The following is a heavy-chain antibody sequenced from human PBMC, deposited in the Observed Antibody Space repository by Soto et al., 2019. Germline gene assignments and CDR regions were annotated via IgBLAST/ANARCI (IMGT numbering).Heavy chain of an antibody. D-gene: IGHD6-13*01. CDR2: INPSGGST. CDR3: ARDFGQQPHYGMDV. CDR1: GYTFTSYY. V-gene: IGHV1-46*01. Sequence: ASVKVSCKASGYTFTSYYMHWVRQAPGQGLEWMGIINPSGGSTSYAQKFQGRVTMTRNTSTSKVYMELSSLGSEDTAVYYCARDFGQQPHYGMDVWGQGTTVTVSS. J-gene: IGHJ6*02.